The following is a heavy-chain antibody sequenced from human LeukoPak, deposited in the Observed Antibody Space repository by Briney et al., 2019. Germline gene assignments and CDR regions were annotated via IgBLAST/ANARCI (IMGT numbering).Heavy chain of an antibody. D-gene: IGHD3-22*01. Sequence: PSETLSPTCTVSGGSISSYYWSWIRQPPGKGLEWIGYIYYSGSTNYNPSLKSRVTISVDTSKNQFSLKLSSVTAADTAVYYCAREAYYYDSSGPNWSDAFDIWGQGTMVTVSS. V-gene: IGHV4-59*01. CDR1: GGSISSYY. CDR2: IYYSGST. J-gene: IGHJ3*02. CDR3: AREAYYYDSSGPNWSDAFDI.